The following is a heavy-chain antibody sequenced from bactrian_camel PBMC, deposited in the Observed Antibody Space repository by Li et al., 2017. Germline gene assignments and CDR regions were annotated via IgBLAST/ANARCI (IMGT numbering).Heavy chain of an antibody. Sequence: VQLVESGGGSVQSGGSLRLSCAASGFTFSNFWMYWVRQAPGKGLEWIASIDSGGSTYYADSVRGRFTISQDDAKTTLYLEMLSLKPEDTAMYYCSVATTSGTFNYRGQGTQVTVS. CDR3: SVATTSGTFNY. CDR1: GFTFSNFW. V-gene: IGHV3S6*01. J-gene: IGHJ4*01. CDR2: IDSGGST. D-gene: IGHD5*01.